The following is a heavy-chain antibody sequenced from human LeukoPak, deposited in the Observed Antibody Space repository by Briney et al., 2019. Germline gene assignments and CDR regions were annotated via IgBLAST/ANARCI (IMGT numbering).Heavy chain of an antibody. Sequence: GESLKISCKGSGYSFTSYWIGWVRQMPGKGLEWMGIIYPGDSDTRYSPSFQGQVTISAGKSISTAYLQWSSLKASDTAMYYCARWVAAPDYYFDYWGQGTLVTVSS. CDR3: ARWVAAPDYYFDY. CDR2: IYPGDSDT. V-gene: IGHV5-51*01. CDR1: GYSFTSYW. J-gene: IGHJ4*02. D-gene: IGHD6-25*01.